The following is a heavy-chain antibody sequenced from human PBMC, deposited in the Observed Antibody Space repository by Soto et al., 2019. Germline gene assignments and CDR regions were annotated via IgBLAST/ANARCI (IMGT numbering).Heavy chain of an antibody. D-gene: IGHD3-22*01. CDR3: ATEGGVITTIRIRNPFDI. V-gene: IGHV1-69*13. CDR2: IIPIFGTA. CDR1: GGTFSSYA. J-gene: IGHJ3*02. Sequence: AASVKVSCKASGGTFSSYAISWVRQAPGQGLEWMGGIIPIFGTANYAQKFQGRVTITADESTSTAYMELSSLRSEDTAVYYCATEGGVITTIRIRNPFDIWGQGTMVTVSS.